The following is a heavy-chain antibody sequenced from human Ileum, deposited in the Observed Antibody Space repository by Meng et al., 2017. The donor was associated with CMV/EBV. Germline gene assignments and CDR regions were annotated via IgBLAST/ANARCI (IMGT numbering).Heavy chain of an antibody. CDR2: IIPMLDIA. J-gene: IGHJ4*02. Sequence: SVKVSCKAFGGTFNSYTINWVRQAPGQGLEWMGRIIPMLDIADSAQNLQGRLTIIADRYTSTAHMELTSLRSDDTAVYYCATSTATTSNFGRVWNSWAQG. CDR1: GGTFNSYT. CDR3: ATSTATTSNFGRVWNS. D-gene: IGHD1-1*01. V-gene: IGHV1-69*02.